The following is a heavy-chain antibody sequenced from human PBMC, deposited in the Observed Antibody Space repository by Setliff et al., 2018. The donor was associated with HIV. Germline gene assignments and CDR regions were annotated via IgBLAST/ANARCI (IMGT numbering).Heavy chain of an antibody. CDR3: ARHASRDGYNFDY. D-gene: IGHD3-22*01. Sequence: SETLSLTCSVSGGSISSGTYYWSWIRQPAEKGLEWIGRIYASGSTNYNPSLRSRVAISVDTSKNQFSLKLSSVTAADTAVYYCARHASRDGYNFDYWGQGTLVTVSS. V-gene: IGHV4-61*02. J-gene: IGHJ4*02. CDR2: IYASGST. CDR1: GGSISSGTYY.